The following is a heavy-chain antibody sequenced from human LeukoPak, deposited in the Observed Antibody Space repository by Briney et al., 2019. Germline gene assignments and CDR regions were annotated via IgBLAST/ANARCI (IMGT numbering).Heavy chain of an antibody. Sequence: ASVKVSCKASGYTFTSYGISWVRQAPGQGLEWMGWISAYNGNTNYALKLQGRVTMTTDTSTSTAYMELRSLRSDDTAVYYCARTYCSSTSCWYGSYYFDYWGQGTLVTVSS. CDR1: GYTFTSYG. CDR3: ARTYCSSTSCWYGSYYFDY. D-gene: IGHD2-2*01. V-gene: IGHV1-18*01. CDR2: ISAYNGNT. J-gene: IGHJ4*02.